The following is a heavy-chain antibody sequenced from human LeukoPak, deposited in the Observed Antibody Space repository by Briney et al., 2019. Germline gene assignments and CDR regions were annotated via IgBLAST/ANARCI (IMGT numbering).Heavy chain of an antibody. CDR2: IKKDGSET. J-gene: IGHJ6*04. V-gene: IGHV3-7*01. CDR1: GFSFSTYW. D-gene: IGHD6-19*01. CDR3: AGGSGWLMDV. Sequence: GGSLRISCAASGFSFSTYWMNWVRQAPGKGLEWVANIKKDGSETYDVDSVKGRFTISRDNAKNSLYLQVKSLRDEDTAVYYCAGGSGWLMDVWGKGTTVTVSS.